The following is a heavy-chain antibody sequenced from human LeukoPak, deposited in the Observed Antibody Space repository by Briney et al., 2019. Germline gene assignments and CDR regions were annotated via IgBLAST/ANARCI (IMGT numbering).Heavy chain of an antibody. CDR1: GGTFSSYA. Sequence: SVKVSCKASGGTFSSYAISWVRQAPGQGLEWMGGIIPIFGTANYAQKFQGRVTITADESTSTAYMELSSLRSEDTAVYYCTRSLGMDIVVVPAAFDYWGQGALVTVSS. CDR3: TRSLGMDIVVVPAAFDY. J-gene: IGHJ4*02. CDR2: IIPIFGTA. V-gene: IGHV1-69*13. D-gene: IGHD2-2*03.